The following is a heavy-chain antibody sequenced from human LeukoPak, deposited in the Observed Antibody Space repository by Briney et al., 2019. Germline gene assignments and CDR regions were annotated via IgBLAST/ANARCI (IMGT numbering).Heavy chain of an antibody. D-gene: IGHD5-12*01. Sequence: SETLSLTCTVSGYSISSGYYWGWIRQPPNKGLEWIGSIFHSGSTYYNPSLKSRVTISIDTSTNQFSLKLSSVTAADTAVYYCARGAPIRGYSGYGPPYYYYYMDVWGKGTTVTVSS. V-gene: IGHV4-38-2*02. CDR3: ARGAPIRGYSGYGPPYYYYYMDV. CDR1: GYSISSGYY. CDR2: IFHSGST. J-gene: IGHJ6*03.